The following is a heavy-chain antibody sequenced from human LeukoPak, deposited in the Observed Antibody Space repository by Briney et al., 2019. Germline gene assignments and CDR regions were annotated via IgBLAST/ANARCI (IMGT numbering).Heavy chain of an antibody. CDR2: ISGSDGTT. CDR3: ATRQQRKFDY. Sequence: PGGSLRLSCAASGFTFSSYAMSWVRQAPGKGLEWVSSISGSDGTTYYADSVKGRFTISRDTSKNTLYLQMNSLRAEDTAVYYCATRQQRKFDYWGQGTLVTVSS. J-gene: IGHJ4*02. CDR1: GFTFSSYA. V-gene: IGHV3-23*01. D-gene: IGHD6-25*01.